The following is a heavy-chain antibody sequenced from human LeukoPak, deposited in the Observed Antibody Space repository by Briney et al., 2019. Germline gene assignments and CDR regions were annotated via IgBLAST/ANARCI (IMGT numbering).Heavy chain of an antibody. V-gene: IGHV4-59*01. Sequence: SETLSLTCSVSGGSISPYYWSWIRQPPGKGLAWIGYIFYSGVTTYNPSLKSRVSISLDSPKNQFFLRLTSVTAADTAMYYCARAETLAAIYFDFWGQGRLVTVSS. CDR1: GGSISPYY. CDR3: ARAETLAAIYFDF. D-gene: IGHD6-25*01. CDR2: IFYSGVT. J-gene: IGHJ4*02.